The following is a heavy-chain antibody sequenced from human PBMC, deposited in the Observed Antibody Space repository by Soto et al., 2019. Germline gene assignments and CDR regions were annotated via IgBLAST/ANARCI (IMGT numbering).Heavy chain of an antibody. Sequence: ASVKVSCKASGYTFTSYGISWVRQAPGQGLEWMGWISAYDGHTNYAQKLQGRVTMTTDTSTSTAYMELRSLRSDDTAVYYCARSGSGSDYYYMDVWGKGTTVTVSS. CDR2: ISAYDGHT. CDR1: GYTFTSYG. CDR3: ARSGSGSDYYYMDV. V-gene: IGHV1-18*01. J-gene: IGHJ6*03. D-gene: IGHD3-10*01.